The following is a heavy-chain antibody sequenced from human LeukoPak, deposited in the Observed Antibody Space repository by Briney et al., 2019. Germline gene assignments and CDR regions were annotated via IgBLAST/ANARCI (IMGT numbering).Heavy chain of an antibody. Sequence: GGSLRLSCAASGFTFSSYSMNWVRQAPGKGLEWVSYISSSSSTIYYADSVKGRFIISRDNAKNSLYLQMNSLRAEDTAVYYCARAGSEYAFDIWGQGTMVTVSS. CDR2: ISSSSSTI. CDR3: ARAGSEYAFDI. J-gene: IGHJ3*02. V-gene: IGHV3-48*04. CDR1: GFTFSSYS. D-gene: IGHD3-10*01.